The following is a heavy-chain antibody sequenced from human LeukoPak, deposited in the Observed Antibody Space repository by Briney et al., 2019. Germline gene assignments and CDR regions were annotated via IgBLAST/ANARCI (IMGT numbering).Heavy chain of an antibody. CDR2: IYSGGST. V-gene: IGHV3-53*01. CDR1: GFTVSSNY. CDR3: ARKISGYYFDY. D-gene: IGHD3-9*01. J-gene: IGHJ4*02. Sequence: ETGGSLRLSCAASGFTVSSNYMNWVRQAPGKGLEWVSVIYSGGSTYYADSVKGRFTISRDTSKNTLYLQMNNLRAEDTAIYYCARKISGYYFDYWGQETLVTVSS.